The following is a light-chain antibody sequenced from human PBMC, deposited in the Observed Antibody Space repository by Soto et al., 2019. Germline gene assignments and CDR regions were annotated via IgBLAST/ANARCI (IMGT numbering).Light chain of an antibody. CDR2: TDD. J-gene: IGLJ2*01. V-gene: IGLV1-44*01. CDR3: AAWDDTLNGYVV. CDR1: RSNIGSNG. Sequence: QSVLTQPPSASGTPGQRVTISCSGSRSNIGSNGVNWYQQLPGTAPKLLIYTDDQRPSGVPDRFSGSKSGTSASPAISGLQSEDEADYYCAAWDDTLNGYVVFGGGTKLTVL.